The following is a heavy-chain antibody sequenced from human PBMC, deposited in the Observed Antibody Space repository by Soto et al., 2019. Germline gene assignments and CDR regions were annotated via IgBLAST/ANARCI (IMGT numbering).Heavy chain of an antibody. J-gene: IGHJ3*02. D-gene: IGHD2-15*01. V-gene: IGHV3-23*01. CDR2: ISGSGGST. Sequence: GGSLRLSCAASGFTFSSYAMSWVRQAPGKGLEWVSAISGSGGSTYYADSVKGRFTISRDNPKNTLYLQMNSLRAEDTAVYYCARPTVVTGAFDIWGQGTMVTVSS. CDR1: GFTFSSYA. CDR3: ARPTVVTGAFDI.